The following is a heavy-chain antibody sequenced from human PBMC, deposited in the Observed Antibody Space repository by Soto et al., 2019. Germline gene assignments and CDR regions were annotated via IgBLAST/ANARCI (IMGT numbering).Heavy chain of an antibody. Sequence: VASVKVSCKASGYTFTGYYMHWVRQAPGQGXEWMGWINPNSGGTNYAQKFQGRVTMTRDTSISTAYMELSRLRSDDTAVYYCAGDAGKYFLDRSGGGSNFDYWGQGTLVTVSS. V-gene: IGHV1-2*02. CDR3: AGDAGKYFLDRSGGGSNFDY. D-gene: IGHD3-22*01. CDR1: GYTFTGYY. J-gene: IGHJ4*02. CDR2: INPNSGGT.